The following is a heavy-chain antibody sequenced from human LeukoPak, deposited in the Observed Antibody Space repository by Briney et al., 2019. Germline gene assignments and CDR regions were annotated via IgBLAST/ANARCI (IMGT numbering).Heavy chain of an antibody. V-gene: IGHV3-48*01. J-gene: IGHJ4*02. CDR3: ARDLHDYGDFFDY. CDR2: ISSSSSTI. D-gene: IGHD4-17*01. Sequence: PGGSLRLSCAASGFTFSSYSMNWVRQAPGKGLEWVSYISSSSSTIYYADSVKGRFTISRDTAKNSLYLQMKSLRAEDTAVYYCARDLHDYGDFFDYWGQGTLVTVSS. CDR1: GFTFSSYS.